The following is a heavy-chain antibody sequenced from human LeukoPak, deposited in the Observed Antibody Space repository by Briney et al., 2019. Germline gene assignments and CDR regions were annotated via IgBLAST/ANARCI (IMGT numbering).Heavy chain of an antibody. D-gene: IGHD4-17*01. J-gene: IGHJ4*02. CDR1: GFTFSSYA. Sequence: GRSLRLSCAASGFTFSSYAMTWVRQAPGKGLEWVSGISDSGGSTFNADSVKGRFTISGDNSKNTLYLQMNSLRAEDTAVYYCTKVRVATKLTTELDYWGQGTLVTVSS. CDR2: ISDSGGST. CDR3: TKVRVATKLTTELDY. V-gene: IGHV3-23*01.